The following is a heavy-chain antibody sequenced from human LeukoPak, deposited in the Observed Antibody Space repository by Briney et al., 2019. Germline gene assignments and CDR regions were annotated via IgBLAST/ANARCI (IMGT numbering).Heavy chain of an antibody. CDR3: AKARETCSGSYYFDY. Sequence: GGSLRLSCAASGFTFSSYAMSWVRQAPGKGLEWVSAVSGSGGSTYYADSVKGRSTISRDNSKNTLYLQMNSLRAEDTAVYYCAKARETCSGSYYFDYWGQGTLVTV. CDR1: GFTFSSYA. J-gene: IGHJ4*02. CDR2: VSGSGGST. V-gene: IGHV3-23*01. D-gene: IGHD1-26*01.